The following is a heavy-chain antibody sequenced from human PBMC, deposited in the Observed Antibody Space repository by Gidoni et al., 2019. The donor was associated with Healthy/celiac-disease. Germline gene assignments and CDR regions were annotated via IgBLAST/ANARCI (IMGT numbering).Heavy chain of an antibody. CDR2: FDPEDGET. CDR1: GYTLTALS. Sequence: QVQLVQSGAEGKKPGASVKVPGKVSGYTLTALSMHWVRQAPGKGLEWMGGFDPEDGETIYAQKFQGRVTMTEDTSTDTAYMELSSLRSEDTAVYYCATVRLDPFPSNNWFDPWGQGTLVTVSS. D-gene: IGHD6-19*01. CDR3: ATVRLDPFPSNNWFDP. V-gene: IGHV1-24*01. J-gene: IGHJ5*02.